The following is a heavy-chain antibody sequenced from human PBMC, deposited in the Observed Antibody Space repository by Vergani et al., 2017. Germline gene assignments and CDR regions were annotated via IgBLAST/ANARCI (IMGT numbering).Heavy chain of an antibody. J-gene: IGHJ6*03. V-gene: IGHV3-33*01. CDR2: MWYDGSNK. D-gene: IGHD5-24*01. Sequence: QVQLVESGGGVVQPGKSLRLSCAASGFTFSSYGMHWVRQAPGKGLEWVAVMWYDGSNKYYADSVKGRFTISRDNSMNTLYLQMNSLRAEDTAVYYSERDSKEVASTRAYYYYYMDVWSKGTTVTVS. CDR1: GFTFSSYG. CDR3: ERDSKEVASTRAYYYYYMDV.